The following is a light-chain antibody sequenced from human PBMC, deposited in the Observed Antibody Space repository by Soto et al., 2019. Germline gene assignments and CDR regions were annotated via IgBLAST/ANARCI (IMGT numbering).Light chain of an antibody. V-gene: IGKV3-15*01. CDR1: QSVSSN. Sequence: EIVMTQSPATLSVSPGERATLSCRASQSVSSNLAWYLQKPGQAPRLLIYGASTRANGIPARFSGSGSGTEFTLTISSLQYEDVAVYYCQQYNNWPMYTFGQGTKLEIK. J-gene: IGKJ2*01. CDR2: GAS. CDR3: QQYNNWPMYT.